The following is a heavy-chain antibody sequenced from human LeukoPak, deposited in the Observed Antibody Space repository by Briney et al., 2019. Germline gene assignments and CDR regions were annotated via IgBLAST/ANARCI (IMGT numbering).Heavy chain of an antibody. CDR2: IIPILGIA. Sequence: ASVKVSFKASGGTFSSYAISWVRQAPGQGLEWMGRIIPILGIANYAQKFQGRVTITADKSTSTAYMELSSLRSEDTAVYYCATGYSTDFDYWGQGTLVTVSS. D-gene: IGHD2-2*01. V-gene: IGHV1-69*04. J-gene: IGHJ4*02. CDR1: GGTFSSYA. CDR3: ATGYSTDFDY.